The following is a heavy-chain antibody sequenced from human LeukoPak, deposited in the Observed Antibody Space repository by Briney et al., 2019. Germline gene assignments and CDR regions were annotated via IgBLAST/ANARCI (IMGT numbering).Heavy chain of an antibody. D-gene: IGHD6-13*01. Sequence: SQTLSLTCTVSGGSISRDYWSWIRQPPGKGLEWIGYIYYTGSTNHNPSLKSRVTISVDTSKNQFSLKLSSVTAADTAVYYCARDRPGGSSLDYWGQGTLVTVSS. J-gene: IGHJ4*02. V-gene: IGHV4-59*01. CDR3: ARDRPGGSSLDY. CDR1: GGSISRDY. CDR2: IYYTGST.